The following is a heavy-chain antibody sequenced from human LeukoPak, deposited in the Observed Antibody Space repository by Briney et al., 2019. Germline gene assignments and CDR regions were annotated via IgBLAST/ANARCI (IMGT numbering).Heavy chain of an antibody. CDR2: ISAYNVHT. D-gene: IGHD3-16*01. V-gene: IGHV1-18*01. Sequence: ASVKVSCKASGYTFTSYGVNWVRQAPGQGLEWMGWISAYNVHTNYAQKLQGRVTMTTDTSTSTAYMELRSLRSDDTAVYYCARGRGTPAYFDYWGQGTLVTVSS. CDR1: GYTFTSYG. J-gene: IGHJ4*02. CDR3: ARGRGTPAYFDY.